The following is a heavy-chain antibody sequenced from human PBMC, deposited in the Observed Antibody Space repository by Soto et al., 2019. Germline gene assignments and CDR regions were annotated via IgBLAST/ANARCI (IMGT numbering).Heavy chain of an antibody. J-gene: IGHJ6*02. CDR2: VKSKTDGGTT. CDR3: TTENYYGSGSYYNGGYYYYYGMDV. Sequence: GVTLRLSCSASGFTFSNGWMSWGRLAPGKGLGWVGRVKSKTDGGTTDYAAPVKGRFTISKDDSKNTLYLQMNSLKTEDTAVYYCTTENYYGSGSYYNGGYYYYYGMDVWGQGTTVTVSS. CDR1: GFTFSNGW. D-gene: IGHD3-10*01. V-gene: IGHV3-15*01.